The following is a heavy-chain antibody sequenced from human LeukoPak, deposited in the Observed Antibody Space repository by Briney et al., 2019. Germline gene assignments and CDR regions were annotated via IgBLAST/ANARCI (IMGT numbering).Heavy chain of an antibody. Sequence: GGSLRLSCAASGFTLNNYAMSWVRQAPGKGLEWVPIINNSGGSTYYADSVKGRFTISRDLSKNTLYLQMNSLRAEDTAVYYCAGGNYWGQGTLVTVSS. CDR1: GFTLNNYA. CDR3: AGGNY. J-gene: IGHJ4*02. V-gene: IGHV3-23*01. CDR2: INNSGGST.